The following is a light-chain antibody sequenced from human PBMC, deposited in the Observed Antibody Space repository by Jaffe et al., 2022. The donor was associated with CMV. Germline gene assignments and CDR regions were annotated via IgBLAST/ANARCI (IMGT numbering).Light chain of an antibody. Sequence: EIVMTQSPATLSVSPGERATLSCRASQSVGSNLAWYQQIPGQAPRLLIYGVSTRATDIPARFSAGGSGTEFTLTITSPQSEDFAVYYCQQYNNWPPRFGQGTKLEIK. CDR1: QSVGSN. J-gene: IGKJ2*03. CDR3: QQYNNWPPR. CDR2: GVS. V-gene: IGKV3-15*01.